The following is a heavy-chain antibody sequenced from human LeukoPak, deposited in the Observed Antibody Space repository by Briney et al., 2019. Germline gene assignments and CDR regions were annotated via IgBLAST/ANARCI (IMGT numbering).Heavy chain of an antibody. Sequence: SETLSLTCTDSGGSISNYYWSWIRQPPGKGLEWIGYIYSSGSTNYNPSLKSRVTISVDTSKNQFSLKLSSVTAADTAVYYCARARIYYMDVWGKGTTVTVSS. J-gene: IGHJ6*03. V-gene: IGHV4-59*01. CDR1: GGSISNYY. CDR3: ARARIYYMDV. CDR2: IYSSGST.